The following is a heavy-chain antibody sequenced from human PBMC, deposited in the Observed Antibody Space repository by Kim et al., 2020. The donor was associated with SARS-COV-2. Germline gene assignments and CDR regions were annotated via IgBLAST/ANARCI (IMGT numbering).Heavy chain of an antibody. D-gene: IGHD1-26*01. Sequence: GGSLRLSCAASGFTFSSYGMHWVRQAPGKGLEWVAVIWYDGSNKYYADSVKGRFTISRDNSKNTLYLQMNSLRAEDTAVYYCASSTLVGATKGYAFDIWGQGTMVTVSS. CDR3: ASSTLVGATKGYAFDI. CDR2: IWYDGSNK. J-gene: IGHJ3*02. CDR1: GFTFSSYG. V-gene: IGHV3-33*01.